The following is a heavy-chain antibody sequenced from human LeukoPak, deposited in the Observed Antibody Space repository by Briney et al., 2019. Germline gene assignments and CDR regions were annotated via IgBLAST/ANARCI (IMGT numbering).Heavy chain of an antibody. CDR3: AGCGGDCYHYYYYGMDV. CDR2: IIPVFGTA. D-gene: IGHD2-21*02. V-gene: IGHV1-69*13. CDR1: GGTFSSYA. Sequence: SVKVSCKASGGTFSSYAISWVRQAPGQGLEWMGGIIPVFGTANYAQKFQGRVTITADESTSTAYMELSSLRSEDTAVYYCAGCGGDCYHYYYYGMDVWGQGTTVTVSS. J-gene: IGHJ6*02.